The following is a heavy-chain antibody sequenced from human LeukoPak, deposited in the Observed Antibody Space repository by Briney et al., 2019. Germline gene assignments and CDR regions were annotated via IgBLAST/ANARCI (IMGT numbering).Heavy chain of an antibody. CDR2: ISPTGSTT. J-gene: IGHJ5*02. Sequence: GGSLRLSCAASGFSFSGHWMHWARQLPGKGLVWVSRISPTGSTTSYADSVKGRFTVSRDNAKNTLYLQVNNLRAEDTAVYYCARDPGRSWSPNWFDPWGQGTLVTVSS. V-gene: IGHV3-74*01. D-gene: IGHD6-13*01. CDR3: ARDPGRSWSPNWFDP. CDR1: GFSFSGHW.